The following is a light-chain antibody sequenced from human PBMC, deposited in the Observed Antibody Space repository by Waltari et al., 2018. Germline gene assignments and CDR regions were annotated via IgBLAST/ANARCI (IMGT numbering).Light chain of an antibody. J-gene: IGKJ3*01. CDR2: WAS. CDR3: QQYYATPRT. V-gene: IGKV4-1*01. CDR1: QSVLYSSNNKNH. Sequence: DIVMTQSPDSLAVSLGERATNNCKSSQSVLYSSNNKNHLAWYQQKPGQSPKLLIYWASTRDSGVPDRFSGSGSGTDFTLTISSLQAEDVAVYYCQQYYATPRTFGPGTKVDIK.